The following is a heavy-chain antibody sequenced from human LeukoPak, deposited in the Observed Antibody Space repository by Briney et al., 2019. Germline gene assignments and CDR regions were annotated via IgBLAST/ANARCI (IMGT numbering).Heavy chain of an antibody. CDR3: AKDPGLNTLEYFDY. D-gene: IGHD1-1*01. Sequence: GRSLRLSCAASGFTFDDYAMHWVRQAPGKGLEWVSGISWNSGSIGYADSVKGRFTISRDNAKNSLYLQMNSLRAEDTALYYCAKDPGLNTLEYFDYWGQGTLVTVSS. J-gene: IGHJ4*02. CDR2: ISWNSGSI. V-gene: IGHV3-9*01. CDR1: GFTFDDYA.